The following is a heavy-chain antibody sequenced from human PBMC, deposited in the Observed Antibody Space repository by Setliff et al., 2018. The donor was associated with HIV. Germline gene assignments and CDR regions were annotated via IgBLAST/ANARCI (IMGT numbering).Heavy chain of an antibody. CDR3: ARPIEWGHPARFDS. J-gene: IGHJ5*01. CDR1: GFTFSSYG. D-gene: IGHD1-26*01. V-gene: IGHV3-7*03. Sequence: GGSLRLSCAASGFTFSSYGMHWVRQAPGKGLEWVANINEDGSEDYYADSVKGRFTISRDNAKDSVYLEINGLRVDDMGIYFCARPIEWGHPARFDSWGQGTVVTVSS. CDR2: INEDGSED.